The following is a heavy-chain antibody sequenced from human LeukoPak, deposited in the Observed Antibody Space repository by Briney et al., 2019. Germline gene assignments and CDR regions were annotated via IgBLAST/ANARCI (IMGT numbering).Heavy chain of an antibody. D-gene: IGHD3-22*01. CDR3: ARGRGRYYYDSSIDP. J-gene: IGHJ5*02. V-gene: IGHV4-34*01. CDR1: GGPFSGYY. CDR2: INHSGST. Sequence: SETLSLTCAVYGGPFSGYYWSWIRQPPGKGLEWIGEINHSGSTNYNPSLKSRVTISVDTSKNQFSLKLSSVTAADTAVYYCARGRGRYYYDSSIDPWGQGTLVTVSS.